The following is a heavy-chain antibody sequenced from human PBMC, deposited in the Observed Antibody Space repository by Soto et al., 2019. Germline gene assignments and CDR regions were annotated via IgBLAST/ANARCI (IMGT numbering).Heavy chain of an antibody. CDR2: ISDSGDTT. D-gene: IGHD1-1*01. CDR3: AKDKPGTTSFDY. CDR1: GFTISSYA. J-gene: IGHJ4*02. V-gene: IGHV3-23*01. Sequence: SLRLSCAASGFTISSYAMYWVRQAPGKGLEWVSAISDSGDTTHYADSVKGRFTISRDTSKNTLYLQMNTLRAEDTAVYYCAKDKPGTTSFDYWGQGTLVTVSS.